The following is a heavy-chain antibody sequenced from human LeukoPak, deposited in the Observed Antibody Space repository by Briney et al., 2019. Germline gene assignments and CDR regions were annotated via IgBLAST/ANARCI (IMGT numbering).Heavy chain of an antibody. J-gene: IGHJ4*02. CDR2: IYYSGST. D-gene: IGHD1-26*01. V-gene: IGHV4-59*01. CDR3: ARDLGGAGLIDY. CDR1: AGFIFRNY. Sequence: GSLRLSCEAAGFIFRNYWMGWVRQAPGKGLEWIGYIYYSGSTNYNPSLKSRVTISVDTSKNQFSLKLSSVTAADTAVYYCARDLGGAGLIDYWGQGTLVTVSS.